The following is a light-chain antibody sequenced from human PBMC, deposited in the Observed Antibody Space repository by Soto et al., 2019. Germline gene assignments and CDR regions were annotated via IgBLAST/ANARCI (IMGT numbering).Light chain of an antibody. CDR2: DDN. CDR3: GSWDSSLSAYV. CDR1: SSNIGGNS. V-gene: IGLV1-51*01. J-gene: IGLJ1*01. Sequence: VTQPPSVSAAPGQKVTISCSGSSSNIGGNSVSWYQQLPGTAPKLLIYDDNKRPSGIPDRFSGSKSGTSATLGITGFQTGDEADYYCGSWDSSLSAYVFGTGTKVTVL.